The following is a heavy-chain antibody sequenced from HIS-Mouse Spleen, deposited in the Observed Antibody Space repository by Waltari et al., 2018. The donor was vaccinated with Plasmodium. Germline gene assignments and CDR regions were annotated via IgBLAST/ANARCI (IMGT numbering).Heavy chain of an antibody. V-gene: IGHV3-30*18. Sequence: QVQLVESGGGVVQPGRSLRLSCAASGFTFRSYGMHWVRQAPGKGLEWVAVISYDGSNKYYADSVKGRFTNYRDNSKNTLYLKMNSVRAEDTAVYYCAKDRRSSSWYVDYWGQGTLVTVSS. CDR1: GFTFRSYG. D-gene: IGHD6-13*01. J-gene: IGHJ4*02. CDR2: ISYDGSNK. CDR3: AKDRRSSSWYVDY.